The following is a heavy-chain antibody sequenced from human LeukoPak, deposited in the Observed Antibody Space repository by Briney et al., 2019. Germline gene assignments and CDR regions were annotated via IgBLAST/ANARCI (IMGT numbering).Heavy chain of an antibody. Sequence: GGSLRLSCAPSALTFSSYAMHWVRQAPGKGLEYVSAISSNGGSTYYENSVKGRFTISRDNSKNTLYLQMGSLRAEDMAVYYCARDQWELREMKWGYFDYWGQGTLVTVSS. D-gene: IGHD1-26*01. CDR1: ALTFSSYA. J-gene: IGHJ4*02. CDR3: ARDQWELREMKWGYFDY. V-gene: IGHV3-64*01. CDR2: ISSNGGST.